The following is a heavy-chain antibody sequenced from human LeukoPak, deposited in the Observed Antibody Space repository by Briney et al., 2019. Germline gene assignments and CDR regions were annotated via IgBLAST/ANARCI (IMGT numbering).Heavy chain of an antibody. D-gene: IGHD3-10*01. V-gene: IGHV4-59*01. Sequence: KPSETLSLTCTVSGGSISTYYWSWIRQPPGKGLEWIGFFYYSGSTNYNPSLKSRVTISLDTSKNQLSLKLGSVTAADTAVYYCARGQVVRGVSFDYWGQGTLVTVSS. J-gene: IGHJ4*02. CDR2: FYYSGST. CDR3: ARGQVVRGVSFDY. CDR1: GGSISTYY.